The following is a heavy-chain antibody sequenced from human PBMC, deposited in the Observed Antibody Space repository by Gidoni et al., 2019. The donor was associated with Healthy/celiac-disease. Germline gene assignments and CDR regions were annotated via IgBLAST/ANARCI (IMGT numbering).Heavy chain of an antibody. Sequence: QVTLKESGPVLVKPTETITLTCTGSGFSRSNARMDVSWIRQPPGKALAWLAHIFSNDEISYRTSLKSRLTIPKDTSKSQVVLTMTTLDPVDTATYYCARMEVGAKGTGGAFDIWGQGTMVTVSS. CDR2: IFSNDEI. CDR3: ARMEVGAKGTGGAFDI. J-gene: IGHJ3*02. V-gene: IGHV2-26*01. D-gene: IGHD1-26*01. CDR1: GFSRSNARMD.